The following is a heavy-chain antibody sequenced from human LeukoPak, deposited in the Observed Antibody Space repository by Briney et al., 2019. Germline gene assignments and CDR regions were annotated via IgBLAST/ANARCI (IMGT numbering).Heavy chain of an antibody. Sequence: QAGGSLRLSCSASGFTFSSYAMHWVRQAPGTGLEYVSAISSNGGSTYYADSVKGRFTISRDNSKNTLYLQMSSLRAEDTAVYYCVKRCCSSTSSYSPSSPWFDRWGQGTLVTVSS. D-gene: IGHD2-2*01. V-gene: IGHV3-64D*09. CDR1: GFTFSSYA. CDR3: VKRCCSSTSSYSPSSPWFDR. CDR2: ISSNGGST. J-gene: IGHJ5*02.